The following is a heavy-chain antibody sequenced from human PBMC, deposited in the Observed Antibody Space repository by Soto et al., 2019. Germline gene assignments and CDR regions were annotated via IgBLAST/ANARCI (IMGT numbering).Heavy chain of an antibody. CDR3: ARPYGDYGEYYFDY. J-gene: IGHJ4*02. CDR2: IYYSGST. CDR1: GGSISSGGYY. Sequence: SETLSLTCTVSGGSISSGGYYWSWIRQHPGKGLGWIGSIYYSGSTYYNPSLKSRVTISVDTSKNQFSLKLSSVTAADTAVYYCARPYGDYGEYYFDYWGQGTPVTVSS. D-gene: IGHD4-17*01. V-gene: IGHV4-39*01.